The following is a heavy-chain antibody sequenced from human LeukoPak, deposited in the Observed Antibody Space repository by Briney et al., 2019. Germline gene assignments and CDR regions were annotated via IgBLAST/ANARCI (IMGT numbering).Heavy chain of an antibody. CDR3: ARVHLIAAAGFTLDY. D-gene: IGHD6-13*01. Sequence: PSQTLSLTCTVSGCSISSGSYYWSWIRQPAGKGLEWIGRIYTSGSTNYNPSLKSRVTISVDTSKNQFSLKLSSVTAADTAVYYCARVHLIAAAGFTLDYWGQGTLVTVSS. V-gene: IGHV4-61*02. CDR2: IYTSGST. J-gene: IGHJ4*02. CDR1: GCSISSGSYY.